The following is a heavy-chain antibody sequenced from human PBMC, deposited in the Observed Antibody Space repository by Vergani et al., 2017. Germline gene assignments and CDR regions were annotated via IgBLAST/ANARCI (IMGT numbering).Heavy chain of an antibody. CDR1: GASISRYY. J-gene: IGHJ5*02. Sequence: QVQLQESGPGLVKPSETLSLTCTVSGASISRYYWSWVRQPPGKGLEWIGYFYYSGSTKYKPSLKSRVTVSADTAKNQISLKLTSVTAADTAVYYCARTTYGSLGWFDPWGQGTLVTVSS. CDR2: FYYSGST. D-gene: IGHD3-16*01. CDR3: ARTTYGSLGWFDP. V-gene: IGHV4-59*01.